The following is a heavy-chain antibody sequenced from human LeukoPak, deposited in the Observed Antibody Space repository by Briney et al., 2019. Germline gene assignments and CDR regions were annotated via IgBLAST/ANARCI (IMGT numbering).Heavy chain of an antibody. J-gene: IGHJ3*02. CDR3: ARHDGVTYYYDSSGYSSNAFDI. Sequence: SETLSLTCTVSGGSISSSSYYWGWIRQPPGKGLEWIGSIYYSGSTYYNPSLKSRVTTSVDTSKNQFSLKLSSVTAADTAVYYCARHDGVTYYYDSSGYSSNAFDIWGQGTMVTVSS. D-gene: IGHD3-22*01. V-gene: IGHV4-39*01. CDR2: IYYSGST. CDR1: GGSISSSSYY.